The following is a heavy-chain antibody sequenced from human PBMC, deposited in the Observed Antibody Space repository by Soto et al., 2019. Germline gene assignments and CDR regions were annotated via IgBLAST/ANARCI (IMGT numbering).Heavy chain of an antibody. J-gene: IGHJ6*02. CDR2: IYYSGST. D-gene: IGHD3-22*01. CDR3: ARRLYYDSSGFEGGGMDV. V-gene: IGHV4-39*01. Sequence: QLQLQESGPGLVKPSETLSLTCTVSGGSISSSSYYWGWIRQPPGKGLEWVGSIYYSGSTYYNPSPQSRVTISVDTSKNQCSLKLSSVTAADTAVYYCARRLYYDSSGFEGGGMDVWGQGTTVTVSS. CDR1: GGSISSSSYY.